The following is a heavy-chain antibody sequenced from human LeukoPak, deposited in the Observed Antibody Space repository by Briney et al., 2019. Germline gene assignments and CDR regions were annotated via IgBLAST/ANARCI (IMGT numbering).Heavy chain of an antibody. V-gene: IGHV4-34*01. J-gene: IGHJ4*02. CDR3: ASTYYDFWSGYSPFDY. CDR1: GGFFSGYY. D-gene: IGHD3-3*01. CDR2: INHSGST. Sequence: PSETLSLTCAVYGGFFSGYYWSWIRQPPGKGLEWVGEINHSGSTNYNPSLKSRVTISVDTSKNQFSLKLSSVTAADTAVYYCASTYYDFWSGYSPFDYWGQGTLVTVSS.